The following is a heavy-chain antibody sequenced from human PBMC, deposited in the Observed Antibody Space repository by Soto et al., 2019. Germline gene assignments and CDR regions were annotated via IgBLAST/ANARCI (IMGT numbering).Heavy chain of an antibody. CDR1: GYKFTTFW. D-gene: IGHD2-15*01. CDR2: IDPTDSFT. V-gene: IGHV5-10-1*01. Sequence: PXESLKISCKASGYKFTTFWLNLVRQTRGKGLEWLGRIDPTDSFTNYCPPFEGHVTISVDRSISTAYLQWNSLQASDTAIYYCARPASGGSRDAFDVWGQGTTVTVSS. CDR3: ARPASGGSRDAFDV. J-gene: IGHJ3*01.